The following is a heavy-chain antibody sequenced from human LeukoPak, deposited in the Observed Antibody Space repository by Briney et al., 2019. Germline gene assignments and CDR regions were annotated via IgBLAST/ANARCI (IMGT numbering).Heavy chain of an antibody. CDR3: ARGACSGGSCYPASNFDY. CDR1: GFTFSSYG. D-gene: IGHD2-15*01. Sequence: PGRSLRLSCAASGFTFSSYGMHWVRQAPGKGLEWVAVIWYDGSNKYYADSVKGRFTISRDNSKNTLYLQMNSLRAEDTAVYYCARGACSGGSCYPASNFDYWGQGTLVTVSS. V-gene: IGHV3-33*01. J-gene: IGHJ4*02. CDR2: IWYDGSNK.